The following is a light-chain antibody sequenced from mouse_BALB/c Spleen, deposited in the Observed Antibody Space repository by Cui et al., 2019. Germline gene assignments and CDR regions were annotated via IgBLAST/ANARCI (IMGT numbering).Light chain of an antibody. J-gene: IGKJ2*01. V-gene: IGKV4-55*01. CDR2: DTS. CDR3: QQWSSYPYT. Sequence: QLVLTQSPAIMSASTGEKVTMTCSASSSVSYMYWYQQRPGSSPRLLIYDTSNLASGVPGRFSGSGSGTSYSLTISRMEAEDAATYYCQQWSSYPYTFGGGTKLEIK. CDR1: SSVSY.